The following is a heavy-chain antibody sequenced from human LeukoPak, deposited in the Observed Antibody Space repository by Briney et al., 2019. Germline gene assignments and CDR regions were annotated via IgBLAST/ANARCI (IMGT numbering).Heavy chain of an antibody. CDR3: ARVIIGTTNFDI. V-gene: IGHV4-59*01. Sequence: SETLSLTCTVSGGSISSYYWSWIRQPPGNPGKGLEWIGYIYYSGTPNYNPTLKSRVTMSVDTSKNQFSLKLSSVTAADTAVYYCARVIIGTTNFDIWGQGTMVTVSS. CDR1: GGSISSYY. D-gene: IGHD1-7*01. J-gene: IGHJ3*02. CDR2: IYYSGTP.